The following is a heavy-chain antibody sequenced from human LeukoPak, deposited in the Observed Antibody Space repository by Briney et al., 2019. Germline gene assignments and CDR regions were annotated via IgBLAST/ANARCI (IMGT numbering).Heavy chain of an antibody. CDR1: GGSISSSTYY. V-gene: IGHV4-39*01. Sequence: SETLSLTCSVSGGSISSSTYYWGWIRQPPGKGLEWIGNIYYNGNTYYNPSLKSRLAISVDTSKNQFSLKLSSVTAADTAVYYCARRPTMVRGVRAYYYYMDVWGKGTTVTVSS. CDR3: ARRPTMVRGVRAYYYYMDV. J-gene: IGHJ6*03. D-gene: IGHD3-10*01. CDR2: IYYNGNT.